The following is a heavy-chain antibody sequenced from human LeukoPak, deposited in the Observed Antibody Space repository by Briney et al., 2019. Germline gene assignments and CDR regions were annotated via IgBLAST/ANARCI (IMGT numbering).Heavy chain of an antibody. CDR2: IYYSGST. CDR3: ARHAHSSGSYYFDY. D-gene: IGHD6-19*01. Sequence: SETLSLTCTVSGGSISSYYWSWIRQPPGKGLEWIGYIYYSGSTYYNPSLKSRVTISVDTSKNQFSLKPSSVTAADTAVYYCARHAHSSGSYYFDYWGQGTLVTVSS. V-gene: IGHV4-59*08. J-gene: IGHJ4*02. CDR1: GGSISSYY.